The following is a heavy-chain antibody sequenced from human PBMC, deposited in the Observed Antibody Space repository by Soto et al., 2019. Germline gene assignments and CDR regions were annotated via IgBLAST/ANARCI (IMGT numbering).Heavy chain of an antibody. CDR1: GYTFTSYA. CDR2: INAGNGNT. Sequence: QVQLVQSGAEVKKPGASVKVSCKASGYTFTSYAMHWVRQAPGQRLEWMGWINAGNGNTKYSQKFQGRVTITRDTSASTAYMELSSLRSEDTAVYYCARVEMVYAYYYYMDVWGKGTTVTVSS. D-gene: IGHD2-8*01. J-gene: IGHJ6*03. V-gene: IGHV1-3*01. CDR3: ARVEMVYAYYYYMDV.